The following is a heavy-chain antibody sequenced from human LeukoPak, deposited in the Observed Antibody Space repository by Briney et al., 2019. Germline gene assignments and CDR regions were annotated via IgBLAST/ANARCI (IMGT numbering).Heavy chain of an antibody. D-gene: IGHD3/OR15-3a*01. J-gene: IGHJ4*02. CDR1: GFTFSSYA. CDR2: LPYDGSSQ. V-gene: IGHV3-30*01. Sequence: GPSLRLSCAASGFTFSSYAMHWVRQAPGKGLEWVAVLPYDGSSQYYADSVKGRFTISRDNSKNTLYLQMNSLRGEDTAVYYCARDLRTGSYLDYWGQGTLVTVSS. CDR3: ARDLRTGSYLDY.